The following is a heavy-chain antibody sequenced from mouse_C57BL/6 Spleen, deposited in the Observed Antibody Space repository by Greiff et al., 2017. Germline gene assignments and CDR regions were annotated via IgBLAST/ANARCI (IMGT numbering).Heavy chain of an antibody. CDR3: TRKGYYGSREAWFAY. D-gene: IGHD1-1*01. V-gene: IGHV1-15*01. Sequence: VQLQQSGAELVRPGASVTLSCKASGYTFTDYEMHWVKQTPVHGLEWIGAIDPETGGTAYNQKFKGKAILPADKSSSTSYMELRSLTSEDSAVYYCTRKGYYGSREAWFAYWGQGTLVTVSA. CDR1: GYTFTDYE. J-gene: IGHJ3*01. CDR2: IDPETGGT.